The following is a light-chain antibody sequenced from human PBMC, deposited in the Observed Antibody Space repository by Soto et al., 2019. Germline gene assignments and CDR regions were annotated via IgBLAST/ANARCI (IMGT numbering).Light chain of an antibody. Sequence: QSVLTQPASVSGSPGQSITISCTGTSSDIGDYDYVSWYQHLPGKAPKLLIFDVTHRPLGVSDRFSGSKSGNTASLTISGVRPEDEADYYCCSYTDIALDVVFGGGTKLTVL. CDR2: DVT. V-gene: IGLV2-14*01. J-gene: IGLJ2*01. CDR3: CSYTDIALDVV. CDR1: SSDIGDYDY.